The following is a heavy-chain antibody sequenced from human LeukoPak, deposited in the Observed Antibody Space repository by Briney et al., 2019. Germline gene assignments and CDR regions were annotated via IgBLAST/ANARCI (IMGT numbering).Heavy chain of an antibody. CDR3: AHHTREYCSGGSCSRNDY. CDR2: IYLDDDK. J-gene: IGHJ4*02. CDR1: GFSLTTSGVG. D-gene: IGHD2-15*01. V-gene: IGHV2-5*02. Sequence: ESGPTLVKPTQTLTLTCTFSGFSLTTSGVGVGWIRQPPGKALEWLALIYLDDDKRYRPSLESRLTITKDTSKNQVVLTMTNMDPVDTATYYCAHHTREYCSGGSCSRNDYWGQGTLVTVSS.